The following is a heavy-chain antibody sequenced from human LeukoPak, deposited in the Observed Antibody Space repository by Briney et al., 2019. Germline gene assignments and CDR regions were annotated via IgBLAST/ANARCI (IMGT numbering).Heavy chain of an antibody. CDR2: IRFDGGNK. CDR1: GNTFSSYD. J-gene: IGHJ4*02. CDR3: AKDAPYTNGVCALSG. D-gene: IGHD2-8*01. V-gene: IGHV3-30*02. Sequence: GGSLRLSCAASGNTFSSYDMHWVRQAPGKGLEWVAFIRFDGGNKYYADSVKGRFTISRDNSRNTLYLQMNSLRPEDTAAYHCAKDAPYTNGVCALSGWGQGTLVTVPS.